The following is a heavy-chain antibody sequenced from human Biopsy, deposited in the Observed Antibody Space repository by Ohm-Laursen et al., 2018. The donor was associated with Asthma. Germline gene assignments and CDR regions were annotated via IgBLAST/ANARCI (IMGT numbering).Heavy chain of an antibody. D-gene: IGHD2-2*01. CDR3: ARKAGSCISRTCYSLDF. CDR1: GGTFNTYV. V-gene: IGHV1-69*13. CDR2: INSVFGTT. J-gene: IGHJ4*02. Sequence: SVKVSCKSLGGTFNTYVIGWVQQAPGQGLEWMGGINSVFGTTTYPQKFQDRVTITADDSTSTVYMELSSLRSEDTAVYYCARKAGSCISRTCYSLDFWGQGTLVTVSA.